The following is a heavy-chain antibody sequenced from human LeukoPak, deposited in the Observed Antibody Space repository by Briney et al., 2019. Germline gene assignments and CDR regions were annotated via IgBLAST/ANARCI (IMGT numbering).Heavy chain of an antibody. CDR2: INHSGST. CDR3: ARDLYPSGGSWSPGWFDP. CDR1: GGSFSGYY. Sequence: SSETLSLTCAVYGGSFSGYYWSWIRQPPGKGLEWIGEINHSGSTNYNPSLKSRVTISVDTSKNQFSLKLSSVTAADTAVYYCARDLYPSGGSWSPGWFDPWGQGTLVTVSS. J-gene: IGHJ5*02. D-gene: IGHD2-15*01. V-gene: IGHV4-34*01.